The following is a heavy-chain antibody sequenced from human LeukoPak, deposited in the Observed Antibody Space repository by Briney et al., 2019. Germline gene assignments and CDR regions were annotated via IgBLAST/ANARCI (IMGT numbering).Heavy chain of an antibody. CDR3: ARDTGEWEPGYLGC. V-gene: IGHV3-11*04. J-gene: IGHJ4*02. CDR1: GFTFSDYY. D-gene: IGHD1-26*01. CDR2: ISTSGSTI. Sequence: GGSLRLSCAASGFTFSDYYMSWIRQAPGKGLEWVSYISTSGSTIYYADSVKGRFTISRDNAKNSLYLQMNSLRAEDTALYYCARDTGEWEPGYLGCWGQGTLVTVSS.